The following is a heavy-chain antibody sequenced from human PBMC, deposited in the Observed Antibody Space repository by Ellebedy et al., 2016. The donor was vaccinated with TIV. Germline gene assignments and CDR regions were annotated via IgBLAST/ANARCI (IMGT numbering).Heavy chain of an antibody. J-gene: IGHJ4*02. V-gene: IGHV3-7*03. Sequence: GESLKISCAASGFIISGDWMSWVRQAPRKGLEWVAHINPDGSAEYYVDSVKGRFTISRDNAKRSLFLQMNSLRVDDTAVYYCAKDRTPGDGYWVFDFWGQGTLVTVST. CDR3: AKDRTPGDGYWVFDF. D-gene: IGHD5-18*01. CDR1: GFIISGDW. CDR2: INPDGSAE.